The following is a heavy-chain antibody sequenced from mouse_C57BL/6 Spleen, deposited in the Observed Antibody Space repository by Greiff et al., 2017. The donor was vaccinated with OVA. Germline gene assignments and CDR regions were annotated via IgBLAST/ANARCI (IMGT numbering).Heavy chain of an antibody. V-gene: IGHV5-17*01. D-gene: IGHD1-1*01. J-gene: IGHJ4*01. CDR3: ARDYGSRGAMDY. CDR2: ISSGSSTI. CDR1: GFTFSDYG. Sequence: EVKLVESGGGLVKPGGSLKLSCAASGFTFSDYGMHWVRQAPEKGLEWVAYISSGSSTIYYADTVKGRFTISRDNAKNTLFLQMTSLRSEDTAMYYCARDYGSRGAMDYWGQGTSVTVSS.